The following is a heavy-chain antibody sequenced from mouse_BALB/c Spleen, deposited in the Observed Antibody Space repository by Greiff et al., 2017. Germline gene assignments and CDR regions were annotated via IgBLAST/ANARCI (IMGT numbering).Heavy chain of an antibody. J-gene: IGHJ1*01. Sequence: EVQRVESGPDLVKPGASVKISCKASGYSFTGYYMHWVKQSHGKSLEWIGRVNPNNGGTSYNQKFKGKAILTVDKSSSTAYMELRSLTSEDSAVYYCARENYYGSSYWYFDVWGAGTTVTVSS. V-gene: IGHV1-26*01. CDR1: GYSFTGYY. CDR3: ARENYYGSSYWYFDV. D-gene: IGHD1-1*01. CDR2: VNPNNGGT.